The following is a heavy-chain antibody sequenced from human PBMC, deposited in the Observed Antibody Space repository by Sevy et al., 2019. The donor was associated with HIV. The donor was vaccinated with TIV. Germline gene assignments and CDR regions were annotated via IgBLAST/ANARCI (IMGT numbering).Heavy chain of an antibody. CDR3: XXDKEXNGXGXXXX. D-gene: IGHD2-8*01. CDR1: XXXXXXYX. J-gene: IGHJ4*02. V-gene: IGHV3-21*06. CDR2: XXXXXXHI. Sequence: GGSLRLSCEXSXXXXXXYXINWXXXXPGKXXEWXASXXXXXXHIYYADSVKGRXTISRDNGKNSLYLQMNXLRXDDTAIYXXXXDKEXNGXGXXXXWGQGALVTVSX.